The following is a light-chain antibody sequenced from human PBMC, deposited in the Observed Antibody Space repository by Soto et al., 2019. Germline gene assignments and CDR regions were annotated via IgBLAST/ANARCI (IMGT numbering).Light chain of an antibody. CDR2: GAS. V-gene: IGKV3-20*01. Sequence: ENVLTQSPGTLSLSPGERATLSCRASQTVSSYLTWYQRRPGQAPRLLIYGASKRATGIPDRFSGSGSGTDFTLTISRLEPEDFALYYCQQYGTSPITFGQGTRLEIK. J-gene: IGKJ5*01. CDR3: QQYGTSPIT. CDR1: QTVSSY.